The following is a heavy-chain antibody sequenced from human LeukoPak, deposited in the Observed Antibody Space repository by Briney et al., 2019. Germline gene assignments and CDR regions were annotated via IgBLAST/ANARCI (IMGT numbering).Heavy chain of an antibody. CDR2: ISGSDGST. Sequence: QPGGSLRLSCAASGFTFNTYAMNWVRQAPGKGLEWVSAISGSDGSTYYADSVRGRFTISRDNSKNTLYPQMNSLRAEDTAVYYCAKDRGDVDLQYFDSWGQGTLVTVSS. J-gene: IGHJ4*02. V-gene: IGHV3-23*01. CDR1: GFTFNTYA. D-gene: IGHD3-10*01. CDR3: AKDRGDVDLQYFDS.